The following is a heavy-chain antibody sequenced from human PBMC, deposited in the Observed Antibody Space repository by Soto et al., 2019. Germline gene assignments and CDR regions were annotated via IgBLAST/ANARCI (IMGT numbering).Heavy chain of an antibody. CDR3: TTDKRADVLRFLEWSVFRPYYGMDV. CDR1: GFTFSSYA. CDR2: ISYDGGTT. Sequence: GGSLRLSCAASGFTFSSYAMSWVRQAPGKGLEWVAAISYDGGTTDYAAPVKGRFTISRDDSKNTLYLQMNSLKTEDTAVYYCTTDKRADVLRFLEWSVFRPYYGMDVWGQGTTVTVSS. V-gene: IGHV3-15*01. J-gene: IGHJ6*02. D-gene: IGHD3-3*01.